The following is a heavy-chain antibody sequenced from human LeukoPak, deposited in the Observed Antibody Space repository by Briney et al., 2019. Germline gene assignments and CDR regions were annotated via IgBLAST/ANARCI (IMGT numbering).Heavy chain of an antibody. CDR2: IYYSGST. Sequence: SETLSLTCTVSGGSISSGGYYWSWIRQHPGKGLEWIGYIYYSGSTYYNPSLKSRVTISVDTSKNQFSLKLSSVTAADTAVYYCARRPPAYCSSTSCYYYGMDVWGQGTTVTVSS. D-gene: IGHD2-2*01. J-gene: IGHJ6*02. CDR3: ARRPPAYCSSTSCYYYGMDV. CDR1: GGSISSGGYY. V-gene: IGHV4-31*03.